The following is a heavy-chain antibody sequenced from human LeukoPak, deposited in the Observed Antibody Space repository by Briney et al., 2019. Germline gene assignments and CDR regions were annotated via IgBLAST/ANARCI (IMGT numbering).Heavy chain of an antibody. J-gene: IGHJ4*02. CDR2: IGSNGDKT. CDR3: VVFKGYNYGDDY. CDR1: GFTFSSYA. Sequence: GGSLRLSRSASGFTFSSYAMHWVRQAPGKGLEYVSAIGSNGDKTYSADSVKGRFTISRDNSKNTLYLQMSSLRAEDTAVYYCVVFKGYNYGDDYWGQGTLVTVSS. V-gene: IGHV3-64D*06. D-gene: IGHD5-18*01.